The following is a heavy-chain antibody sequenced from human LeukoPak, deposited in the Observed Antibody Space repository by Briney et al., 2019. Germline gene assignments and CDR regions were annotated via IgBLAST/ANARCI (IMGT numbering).Heavy chain of an antibody. J-gene: IGHJ4*02. CDR3: AHTLPGGINFSFDY. Sequence: SVKVSCKVFVDTFSSSAISWVRQAPGQGLECMGGIIPSLGTANYARKFRGRVTITTDESTSTAYMELSSLTSDDTAVYYCAHTLPGGINFSFDYWGQGTLVTVSS. D-gene: IGHD1-26*01. CDR1: VDTFSSSA. CDR2: IIPSLGTA. V-gene: IGHV1-69*05.